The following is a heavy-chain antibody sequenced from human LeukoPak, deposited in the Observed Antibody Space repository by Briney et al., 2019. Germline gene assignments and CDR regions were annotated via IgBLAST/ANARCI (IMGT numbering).Heavy chain of an antibody. CDR2: IYTSGST. V-gene: IGHV4-4*09. J-gene: IGHJ2*01. CDR3: ARQARDSGYWYFDL. CDR1: GGSFSGYY. Sequence: PSETLSLTCAVYGGSFSGYYWSWIRQPPGKGLEWIGYIYTSGSTNYNPSLKSRVTISVDTSKNQFSLRLSSVTAADTAVYYCARQARDSGYWYFDLWGRGTLVTVSS. D-gene: IGHD2-15*01.